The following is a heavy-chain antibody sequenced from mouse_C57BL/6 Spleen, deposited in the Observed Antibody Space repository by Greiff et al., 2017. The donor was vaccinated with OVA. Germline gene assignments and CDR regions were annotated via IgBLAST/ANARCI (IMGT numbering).Heavy chain of an antibody. CDR1: GYSITSGYD. V-gene: IGHV3-1*01. CDR2: ISYSGST. D-gene: IGHD2-3*01. CDR3: ARGGGYYVYFDV. J-gene: IGHJ1*03. Sequence: EVQLQESGPGMVKPSQSLSLTCTVTGYSITSGYDWHWIRHFPGNKLEWMGYISYSGSTNYNPSLKSRISITHDTSKNHFFLKLNSVTTEDTATYYCARGGGYYVYFDVWGTGTTVTVSS.